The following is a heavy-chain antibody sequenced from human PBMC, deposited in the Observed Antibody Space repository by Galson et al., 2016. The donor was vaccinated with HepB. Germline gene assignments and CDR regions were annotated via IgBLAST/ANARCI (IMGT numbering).Heavy chain of an antibody. V-gene: IGHV3-30-3*01. Sequence: SLRLSCAASGFSFRSHAMHWVRQAPGKGLEWVAVISHDGNNKYYADSVKGRFTISRDNSKNTLYVQMSSLRPEDTAVYYCARARGRSSWYSNFDYWGQGTLVTVSS. J-gene: IGHJ4*02. CDR2: ISHDGNNK. CDR1: GFSFRSHA. CDR3: ARARGRSSWYSNFDY. D-gene: IGHD6-13*01.